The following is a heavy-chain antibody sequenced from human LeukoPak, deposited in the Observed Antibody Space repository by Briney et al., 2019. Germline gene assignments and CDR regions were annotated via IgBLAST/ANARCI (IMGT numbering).Heavy chain of an antibody. CDR3: GSGKIFQYFDWHNNWFDP. V-gene: IGHV4-59*05. CDR1: GFTFSSYE. Sequence: LRLSCAASGFTFSSYEMNWVRQAPGKGLEWIGSIYNSGSTYYTPSLKSRVTISVDTSKSQFSLKLTSVTAADTAVYYCGSGKIFQYFDWHNNWFDPWGQGTLVTVSS. CDR2: IYNSGST. D-gene: IGHD3-9*01. J-gene: IGHJ5*02.